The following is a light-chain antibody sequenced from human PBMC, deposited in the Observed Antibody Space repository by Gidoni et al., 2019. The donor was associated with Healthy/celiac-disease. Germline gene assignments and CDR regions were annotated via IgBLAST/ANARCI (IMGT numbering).Light chain of an antibody. CDR2: EGS. CDR1: SSDVGSYNL. CDR3: CSYAGSSTLV. Sequence: QSALTQPAAGSGLPGSPTTISCTGTSSDVGSYNLVSWYHQHPGKAPKLMIYEGSKRHSGVSNRFSGSKSVNTASLTSAGLQAEDEADYYCCSYAGSSTLVFGGGTKLTVL. V-gene: IGLV2-23*01. J-gene: IGLJ2*01.